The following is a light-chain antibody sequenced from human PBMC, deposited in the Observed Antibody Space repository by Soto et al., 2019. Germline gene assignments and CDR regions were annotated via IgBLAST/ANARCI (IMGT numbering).Light chain of an antibody. CDR2: EVS. Sequence: QSALTQPASVSGSPGQSITISCTGTSSDVGAYNYVSWYQQHPGKAPKVMIYEVSNRPSGVSNRFSGSKSGNTASLTISGLQAEDEADYHCSSYTTSSTYVFGTGTKLTVL. V-gene: IGLV2-14*01. CDR1: SSDVGAYNY. CDR3: SSYTTSSTYV. J-gene: IGLJ1*01.